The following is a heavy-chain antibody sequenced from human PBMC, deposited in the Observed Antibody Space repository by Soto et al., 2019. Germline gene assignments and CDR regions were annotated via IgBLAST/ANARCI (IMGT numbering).Heavy chain of an antibody. V-gene: IGHV1-8*01. Sequence: ASVKVSCKASGYTFTSYDINWVRQATGQGLEWMGWMNPNSGNTGYAQKFQGRATMTRNTSISTAYMELSSLRSEDTAVYYCARAWGDIVVVVADAFDIWGQGTMVTVSS. J-gene: IGHJ3*02. CDR1: GYTFTSYD. CDR3: ARAWGDIVVVVADAFDI. D-gene: IGHD2-15*01. CDR2: MNPNSGNT.